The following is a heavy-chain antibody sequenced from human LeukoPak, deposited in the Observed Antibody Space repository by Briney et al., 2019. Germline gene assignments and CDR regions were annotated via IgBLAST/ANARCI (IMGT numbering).Heavy chain of an antibody. CDR1: GYTFTSYY. CDR2: INPSGGST. CDR3: ARDRGYCSSTSCLYFDY. Sequence: GASVKVSCKASGYTFTSYYMHWVRQAPGQGLEWMGIINPSGGSTSYAQKFQGRVTMTRDTSTSTVYMELSSLRSEDTAVYYCARDRGYCSSTSCLYFDYWGQGTLVTVSS. D-gene: IGHD2-2*01. V-gene: IGHV1-46*01. J-gene: IGHJ4*02.